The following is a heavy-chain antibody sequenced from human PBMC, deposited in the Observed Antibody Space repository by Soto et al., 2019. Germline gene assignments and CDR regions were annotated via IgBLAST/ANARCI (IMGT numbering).Heavy chain of an antibody. CDR1: GYTFTGYF. V-gene: IGHV1-18*04. Sequence: GASVNVSCQASGYTFTGYFIHWVRQAPGQGLEWMGWSSAYNGNTNYAQKLQGRVTLTTDTSTSTAYMELRSLRSDDTALYYCARAFYDSSGYSYFDYWGQGTLVTVSS. CDR2: SSAYNGNT. D-gene: IGHD3-22*01. J-gene: IGHJ4*02. CDR3: ARAFYDSSGYSYFDY.